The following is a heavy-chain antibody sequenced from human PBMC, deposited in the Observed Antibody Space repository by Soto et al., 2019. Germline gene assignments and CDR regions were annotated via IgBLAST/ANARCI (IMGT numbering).Heavy chain of an antibody. Sequence: QVQLVQSGAEVRKPGSSVSVACKASGDKFSTYAINWVRQVPGQGLEWLGGIITFFGAAMYAQKFQGRVTITADESATTAYMELSSLRSEDTAVYYCARGGKERFRGSGMDVWGQGPTVTFSS. V-gene: IGHV1-69*01. CDR3: ARGGKERFRGSGMDV. CDR1: GDKFSTYA. J-gene: IGHJ6*02. CDR2: IITFFGAA. D-gene: IGHD1-1*01.